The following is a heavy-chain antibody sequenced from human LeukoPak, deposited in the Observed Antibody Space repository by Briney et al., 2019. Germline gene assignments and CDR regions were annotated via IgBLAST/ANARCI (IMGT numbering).Heavy chain of an antibody. CDR3: SGGSGWYSPDY. CDR1: GFTFSDSA. V-gene: IGHV3-73*01. D-gene: IGHD6-19*01. CDR2: IRSEGNSYAT. J-gene: IGHJ4*02. Sequence: GGSLRLSCAASGFTFSDSAMHWVRQASGKGLEWVGHIRSEGNSYATTYAVSVRGRFTISRDESKNTAYLQMNSLKTEDTAVYYCSGGSGWYSPDYWGQGTLVTVSS.